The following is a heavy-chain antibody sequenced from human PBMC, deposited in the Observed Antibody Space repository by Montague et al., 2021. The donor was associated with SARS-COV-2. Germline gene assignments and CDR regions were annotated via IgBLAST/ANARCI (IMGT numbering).Heavy chain of an antibody. D-gene: IGHD6-19*01. V-gene: IGHV4-34*01. Sequence: SETLSLTCAVYGGSFSVSGYYWSWIRQPQGKGLEWIGKINHRGTTTYNPSLNSRVTMSVDTSKNQFSLNLSSVSAADTAVYYCARISRGSSGWGWYNYSGMGVWGQGTTVIVSS. CDR1: GGSFSVSGYY. CDR3: ARISRGSSGWGWYNYSGMGV. CDR2: INHRGTT. J-gene: IGHJ6*02.